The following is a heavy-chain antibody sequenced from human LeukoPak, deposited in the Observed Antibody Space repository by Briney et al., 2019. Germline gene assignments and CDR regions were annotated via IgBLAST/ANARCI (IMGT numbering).Heavy chain of an antibody. J-gene: IGHJ4*02. Sequence: LPGGSLRLSCAASGFTFSSYAMHWVRQAPGKGLEWVTVISYDGSNKYYADSVKGRFTISRDNSKNTLYLQMNSLRAEDTAVYYCAKGSGTSSWYLAGLDYWGQGTLVTVSS. V-gene: IGHV3-30-3*01. CDR1: GFTFSSYA. CDR3: AKGSGTSSWYLAGLDY. CDR2: ISYDGSNK. D-gene: IGHD6-13*01.